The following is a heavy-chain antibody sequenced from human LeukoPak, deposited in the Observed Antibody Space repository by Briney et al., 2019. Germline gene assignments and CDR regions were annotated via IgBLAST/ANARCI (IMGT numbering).Heavy chain of an antibody. D-gene: IGHD5-12*01. CDR1: GGSFSGYY. CDR2: INHSGST. V-gene: IGHV4-34*01. Sequence: SETLSLTCAVYGGSFSGYYWSWIRQPPGKGLEWIGEINHSGSTNYNPSLKSRVTISVDTSKNQFSLKLSSVTAADTAVYYCARLLVWLEDAFDIWGQGTMVTVSS. CDR3: ARLLVWLEDAFDI. J-gene: IGHJ3*02.